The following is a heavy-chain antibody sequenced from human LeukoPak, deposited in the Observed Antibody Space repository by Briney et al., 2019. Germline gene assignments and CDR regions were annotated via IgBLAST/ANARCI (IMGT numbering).Heavy chain of an antibody. CDR3: ARVSQASHRYCSAGSCYRNSFDY. J-gene: IGHJ4*02. CDR2: IIPIFGTA. V-gene: IGHV1-69*13. Sequence: ASVKVSCKASGGTFSSYAISRVRQAPGQGLEWMGGIIPIFGTANYAQKFQGRVTITADESTSTAYMELSSLRSEDTAVYYCARVSQASHRYCSAGSCYRNSFDYWGQGTLVTVSS. CDR1: GGTFSSYA. D-gene: IGHD2-15*01.